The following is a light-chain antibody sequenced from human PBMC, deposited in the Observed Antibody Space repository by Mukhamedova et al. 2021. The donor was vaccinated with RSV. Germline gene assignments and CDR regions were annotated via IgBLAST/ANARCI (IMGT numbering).Light chain of an antibody. Sequence: WYQRRVHGKAPKLLIYKTSRLETGVPSRFSGSGSGTEFTLTISSLQPADCAIYYCQQYNGYPYTFGQGTKLEI. V-gene: IGKV1-5*03. CDR2: KTS. J-gene: IGKJ2*01. CDR3: QQYNGYPYT.